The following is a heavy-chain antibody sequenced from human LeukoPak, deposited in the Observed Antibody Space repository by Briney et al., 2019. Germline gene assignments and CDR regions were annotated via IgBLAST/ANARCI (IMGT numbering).Heavy chain of an antibody. CDR1: GGSICSGGYY. CDR3: ARSATSWDYFDY. CDR2: IYYSGST. V-gene: IGHV4-31*03. J-gene: IGHJ4*02. Sequence: PSETLSLTCTVSGGSICSGGYYWSWIRQHPGKGLEWIGYIYYSGSTYYNPSLKSRVTISVDTSKNQFSLKLSSVTAADTAVYYCARSATSWDYFDYWGQGTLVTVSS. D-gene: IGHD2-15*01.